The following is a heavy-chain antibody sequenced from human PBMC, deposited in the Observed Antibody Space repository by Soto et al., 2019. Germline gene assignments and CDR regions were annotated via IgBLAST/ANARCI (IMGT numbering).Heavy chain of an antibody. CDR3: ARGRGWRDY. D-gene: IGHD6-19*01. J-gene: IGHJ4*02. Sequence: QVQLVQSGAEVKKPGASVKVSCKASGYPFTTYDISWVRQAAGQGLEWMGWINLNSGHTDYAQRFQGRVTMTRNTSLSTADMELTSLSSEDTAVYYCARGRGWRDYWGQGTLVTVSS. V-gene: IGHV1-8*01. CDR1: GYPFTTYD. CDR2: INLNSGHT.